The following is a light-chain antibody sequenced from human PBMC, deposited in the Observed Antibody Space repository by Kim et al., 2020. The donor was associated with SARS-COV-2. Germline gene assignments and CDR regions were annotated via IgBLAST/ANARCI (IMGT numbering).Light chain of an antibody. CDR2: DAS. V-gene: IGKV1-5*01. CDR1: QSINTR. Sequence: ASEGDRVTITCRASQSINTRLAWYQQKPGKAPKLLIYDASSLQSGVPSRFSGRGSGTDFTLTIRGLQPDDFATYYCQQYDSYSWAFGQGTKVDIK. CDR3: QQYDSYSWA. J-gene: IGKJ1*01.